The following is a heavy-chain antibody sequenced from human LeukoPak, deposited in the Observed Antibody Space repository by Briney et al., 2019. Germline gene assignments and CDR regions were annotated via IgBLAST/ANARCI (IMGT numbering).Heavy chain of an antibody. J-gene: IGHJ5*02. D-gene: IGHD3-10*01. CDR3: VKNYGSGVYLARGNNWFYP. CDR2: IDDRGTNA. CDR1: GFTFNNYA. Sequence: GGSLRLSCAASGFTFNNYAMTWLRQAPGKGLQWVSAIDDRGTNAYYADSVKGRFTISRDNSKNTLYLEMNSLTAEDTALYSCVKNYGSGVYLARGNNWFYPWGQGNLVTVSS. V-gene: IGHV3-23*01.